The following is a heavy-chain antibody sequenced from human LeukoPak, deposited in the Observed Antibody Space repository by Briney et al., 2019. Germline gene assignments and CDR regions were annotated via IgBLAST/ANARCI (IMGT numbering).Heavy chain of an antibody. D-gene: IGHD1-26*01. CDR1: GGSISSYY. CDR3: ARDRGSYYYAFDI. Sequence: SETLSLTCTVSGGSISSYYWSWIRQPPGKGLEWIGYIYYSGSTNYNPSLKSRITISVDTSKNQFSLKLSSVTAADTAVYYCARDRGSYYYAFDIWGQGTMVTVSS. V-gene: IGHV4-59*01. CDR2: IYYSGST. J-gene: IGHJ3*02.